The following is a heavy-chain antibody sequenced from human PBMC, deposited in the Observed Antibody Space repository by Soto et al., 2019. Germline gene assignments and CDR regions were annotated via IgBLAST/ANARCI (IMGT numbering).Heavy chain of an antibody. CDR1: GDSISTGSYY. Sequence: QVQLHESGPGLVKPSQTLSLTCTVSGDSISTGSYYWSWIRQHPGKGLEWIGYIYYSGSTYYNPSLKSRVTILLDASKKEFSLKLSSVTAADTAVYSYARDRAGGYDLGHYAFDIWGQGTMVTVSS. D-gene: IGHD5-12*01. CDR2: IYYSGST. J-gene: IGHJ3*02. V-gene: IGHV4-31*03. CDR3: ARDRAGGYDLGHYAFDI.